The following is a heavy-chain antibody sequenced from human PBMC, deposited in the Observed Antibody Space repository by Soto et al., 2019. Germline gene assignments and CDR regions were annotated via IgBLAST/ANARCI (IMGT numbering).Heavy chain of an antibody. V-gene: IGHV3-23*01. Sequence: EVQLLESGGDLVHPGGSLRLSCAASGFTFSRFAMSWVRQTPGKGLEWVSAISGSGDATYYADSVKGRFTISRDNSRNTLYLQMNSLRAEDTALYFCASGLVGHCSSDSCYAYWFDPRGQGTLVPVSS. D-gene: IGHD2-2*01. J-gene: IGHJ5*02. CDR1: GFTFSRFA. CDR3: ASGLVGHCSSDSCYAYWFDP. CDR2: ISGSGDAT.